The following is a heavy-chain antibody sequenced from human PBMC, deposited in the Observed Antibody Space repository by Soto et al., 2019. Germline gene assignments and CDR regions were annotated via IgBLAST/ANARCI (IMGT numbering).Heavy chain of an antibody. D-gene: IGHD2-2*01. J-gene: IGHJ6*02. CDR3: AREGIVLVPATVNSDYYYYAMDV. V-gene: IGHV1-69*12. Sequence: QVQLVQSGAEVKKPGSSVKVSCKASGDNFSTYTITWVRQAPGQGLEWMGGIIPRSATPNYAKKFQGRVTIAADDATSTAYMELSSLRSEDTAVYYCAREGIVLVPATVNSDYYYYAMDVWGQGTAVTVSS. CDR2: IIPRSATP. CDR1: GDNFSTYT.